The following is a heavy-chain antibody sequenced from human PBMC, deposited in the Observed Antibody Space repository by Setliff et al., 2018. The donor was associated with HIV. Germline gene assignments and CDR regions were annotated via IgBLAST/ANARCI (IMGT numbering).Heavy chain of an antibody. CDR1: GGSISSSSYY. J-gene: IGHJ6*02. Sequence: SETLSLTCTVSGGSISSSSYYWGWIRQPPGKGLEWIGYIYYSGSTYYDPSLKSRVTISVDKSKNQFSLKVSSVTAADTAVYYCAGKIPRRNNYYYYGMDVWGQGTTVTVSS. CDR3: AGKIPRRNNYYYYGMDV. CDR2: IYYSGST. V-gene: IGHV4-61*05.